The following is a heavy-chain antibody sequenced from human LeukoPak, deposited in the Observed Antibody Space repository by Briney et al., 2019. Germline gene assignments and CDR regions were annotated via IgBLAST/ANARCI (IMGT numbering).Heavy chain of an antibody. V-gene: IGHV1-2*02. CDR2: INPNSGGT. D-gene: IGHD1-26*01. J-gene: IGHJ4*02. CDR3: ARVKWELLRPDFDY. CDR1: GYTFTGYY. Sequence: ASVKVSCKASGYTFTGYYMHWVRQAPGQGLEWMGWINPNSGGTNYAQKFQGRVTMTTDTSTSTAYMELRSLRSDDTAVYYCARVKWELLRPDFDYWGQGTLVTVSS.